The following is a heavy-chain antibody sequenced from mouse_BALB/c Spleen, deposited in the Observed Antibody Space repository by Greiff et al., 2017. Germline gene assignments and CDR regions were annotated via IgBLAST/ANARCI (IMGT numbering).Heavy chain of an antibody. CDR1: GYTFTSYT. V-gene: IGHV1-4*01. CDR2: INPSSGYT. CDR3: ARGPDYHGSSSHFGY. Sequence: VQLQQSGAELARPGASVKMSCKASGYTFTSYTMHWVKQRPGQGLEWIGYINPSSGYTNYNQKFKDKATLTADTSSSTAYMQLSSLTSEDSAVYYCARGPDYHGSSSHFGYWGQGTTLTVSS. J-gene: IGHJ2*01. D-gene: IGHD1-1*01.